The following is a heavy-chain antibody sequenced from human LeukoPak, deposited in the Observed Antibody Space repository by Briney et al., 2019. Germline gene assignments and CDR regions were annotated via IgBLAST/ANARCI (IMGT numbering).Heavy chain of an antibody. CDR3: ARGGIAAAGTGELGY. J-gene: IGHJ4*02. Sequence: PGGSLRLSCAASGFTFSSYWMHWVRQAPGKGLVWVSRINSDGSSTSYADSVKGRFTISRDNAKNTLYLQMNSLRAEDTAVYYCARGGIAAAGTGELGYWGQGTLVTVSS. D-gene: IGHD6-13*01. V-gene: IGHV3-74*01. CDR1: GFTFSSYW. CDR2: INSDGSST.